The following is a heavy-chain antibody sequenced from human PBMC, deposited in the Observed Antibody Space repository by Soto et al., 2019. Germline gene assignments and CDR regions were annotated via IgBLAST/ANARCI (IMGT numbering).Heavy chain of an antibody. CDR1: GGSISSYY. J-gene: IGHJ4*02. V-gene: IGHV4-59*01. CDR3: ARAPRGNYGYPSYFDY. CDR2: IYYSGST. D-gene: IGHD1-7*01. Sequence: QVQLQESGPGLVKPSETLSLTCTVSGGSISSYYWSWIRQPPGKGLEWIGYIYYSGSTNYNPSLTLRVTIAVDTSKNQFSLKLSAVPAADTAVYYCARAPRGNYGYPSYFDYWGQGTLVTVSS.